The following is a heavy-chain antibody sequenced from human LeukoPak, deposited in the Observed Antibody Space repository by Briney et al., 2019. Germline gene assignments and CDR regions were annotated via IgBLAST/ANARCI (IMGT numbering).Heavy chain of an antibody. CDR3: AGHDYYGSGSYR. Sequence: SETLSLTCTVSGGSISSYYWSWIRQPPGKGLEWIGYIYYSGSTNYNPSLRSRVTISVDTSKNQFSLKLSSVTAADTAVYYCAGHDYYGSGSYRWGQGTLVTVSS. D-gene: IGHD3-10*01. J-gene: IGHJ5*02. CDR1: GGSISSYY. V-gene: IGHV4-59*08. CDR2: IYYSGST.